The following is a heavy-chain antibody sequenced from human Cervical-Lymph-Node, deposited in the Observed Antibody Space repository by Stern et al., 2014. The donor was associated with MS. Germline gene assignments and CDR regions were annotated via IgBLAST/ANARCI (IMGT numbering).Heavy chain of an antibody. CDR2: TSAYNGNT. CDR1: GYTFTSYG. V-gene: IGHV1-18*01. J-gene: IGHJ4*02. Sequence: VQLVESGAEVKKPGASVKVSCKASGYTFTSYGISWVRQAPGQGLEWMGWTSAYNGNTNYAPNLQDRVTMTQDTSTSTAYMELRSLRPDDTAVYYCAKPRIQSHDYDSSVYGIWGQGPLVPVS. D-gene: IGHD3-22*01. CDR3: AKPRIQSHDYDSSVYGI.